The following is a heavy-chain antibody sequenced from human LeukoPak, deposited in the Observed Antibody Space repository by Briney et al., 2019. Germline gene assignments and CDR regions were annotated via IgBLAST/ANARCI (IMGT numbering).Heavy chain of an antibody. V-gene: IGHV4-39*01. Sequence: PSETLSLTCTVSGGSISSSSYYWGWIRQPPGKGLEWIGSIYYSGSTYYNPSLKSRVTISADTSKNQFSLKLSSVTAADTAVYYCARSYYYDSSGLTGDYWGQGTLVTVSS. CDR2: IYYSGST. CDR3: ARSYYYDSSGLTGDY. J-gene: IGHJ4*02. D-gene: IGHD3-22*01. CDR1: GGSISSSSYY.